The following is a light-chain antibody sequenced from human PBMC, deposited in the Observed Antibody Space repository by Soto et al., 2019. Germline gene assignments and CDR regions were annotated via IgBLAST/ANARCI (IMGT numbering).Light chain of an antibody. CDR1: SSNIGAGFD. Sequence: QSVLTQPPSVSGAPGQRVIISCTGSSSNIGAGFDVHWYQQLPGSAPTLLIYGNTNRPTGVPDRFSGSKGGTSASLTITGLQADEADDYYCPYYGISLRGYVFGPGTKLTVL. CDR2: GNT. CDR3: PYYGISLRGYV. V-gene: IGLV1-40*01. J-gene: IGLJ1*01.